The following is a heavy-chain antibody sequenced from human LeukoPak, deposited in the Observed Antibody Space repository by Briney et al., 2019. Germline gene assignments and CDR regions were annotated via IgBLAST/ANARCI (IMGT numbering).Heavy chain of an antibody. Sequence: PGGSLGLSCAASGFTFDDYAMHWVRQAPGKGLEWVSGISWNSGSIGYADSVKGRFTISRDNAKNSLYLQMNSLRAEDTALYYCAKDRVRYFDWPALEDWGQGTLVTVSS. CDR1: GFTFDDYA. D-gene: IGHD3-9*01. J-gene: IGHJ4*02. V-gene: IGHV3-9*01. CDR2: ISWNSGSI. CDR3: AKDRVRYFDWPALED.